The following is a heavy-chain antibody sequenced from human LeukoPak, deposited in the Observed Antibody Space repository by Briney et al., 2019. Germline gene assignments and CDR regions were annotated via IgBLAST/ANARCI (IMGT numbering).Heavy chain of an antibody. CDR2: IYYSGST. CDR1: GGSISSYY. D-gene: IGHD3-3*01. CDR3: AREAYYDFWSGYYHYYYYGMDV. V-gene: IGHV4-59*01. Sequence: SETLSLTCTVSGGSISSYYWSWIRQPPGKGLEWIGYIYYSGSTNYNPSLESRVTISVDTSKNQFSLKLSSVTAADTAVYYCAREAYYDFWSGYYHYYYYGMDVWGQGTTVTVSS. J-gene: IGHJ6*02.